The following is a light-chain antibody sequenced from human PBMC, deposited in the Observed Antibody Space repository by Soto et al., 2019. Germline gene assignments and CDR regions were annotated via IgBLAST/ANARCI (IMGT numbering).Light chain of an antibody. CDR2: DAS. V-gene: IGKV3-11*01. J-gene: IGKJ3*01. CDR1: QSVERN. CDR3: QQRSNWPPT. Sequence: EIVLTQSPATLSVSPGERATLSCRASQSVERNLAWYQKRHGKAPRLLIYDASNRATGIPARLSGSGYGTDLTITISSLQTEDFAVYYCQQRSNWPPTFGPGTKVDIK.